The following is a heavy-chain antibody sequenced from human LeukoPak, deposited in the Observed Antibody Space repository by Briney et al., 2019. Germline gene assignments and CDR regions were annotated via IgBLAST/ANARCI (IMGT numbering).Heavy chain of an antibody. V-gene: IGHV1-69*13. D-gene: IGHD3-22*01. CDR3: ARGPITTRSHFDY. J-gene: IGHJ4*02. CDR2: IIPIFATA. Sequence: VASVKVSCKASGYTFTSYGISWVRQAPGQGLEWMGGIIPIFATANYAQKFQGRVTITADESTSTAYMELSSLRSEDTAVYYCARGPITTRSHFDYWGQGTLVTVSS. CDR1: GYTFTSYG.